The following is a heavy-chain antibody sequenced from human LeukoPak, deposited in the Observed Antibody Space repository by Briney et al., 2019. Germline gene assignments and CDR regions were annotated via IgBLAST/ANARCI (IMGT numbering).Heavy chain of an antibody. CDR2: ISNGGNTI. CDR3: ARYRVITNDYFDS. J-gene: IGHJ4*02. Sequence: NPGGSLRLSCAASGFTFGDYYMSWIRQAPGKGLEWVSYISNGGNTIKEADSVKGRFTISRDNAQNSLFLQMKSLRAEDTAVYYCARYRVITNDYFDSWGQGTLVTVSS. D-gene: IGHD3-16*01. CDR1: GFTFGDYY. V-gene: IGHV3-11*01.